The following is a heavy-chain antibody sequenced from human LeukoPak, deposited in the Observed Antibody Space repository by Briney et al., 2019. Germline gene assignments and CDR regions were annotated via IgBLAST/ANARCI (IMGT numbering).Heavy chain of an antibody. D-gene: IGHD3-10*01. V-gene: IGHV1-8*01. J-gene: IGHJ4*02. CDR1: GYTFTSYD. CDR2: MNPNSGNT. CDR3: ARGQRGVREKFRYYFDY. Sequence: VASLKVSCKASGYTFTSYDINWVPQATGQGLEWMGWMNPNSGNTGYAQKFQGRVTMTMNTSISTAYMELSSLRSEDTAVYYCARGQRGVREKFRYYFDYWGQGTLVTVSS.